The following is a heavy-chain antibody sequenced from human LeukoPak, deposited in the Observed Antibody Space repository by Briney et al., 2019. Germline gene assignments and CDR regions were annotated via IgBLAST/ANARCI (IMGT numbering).Heavy chain of an antibody. D-gene: IGHD3-10*01. Sequence: EASVKVSCKASGYTFTGYYMHWVRQAPGQGLEWMGWINPNSGGTNYAQKFQGWVTMTRDTSISTAYVELSRLRSDDTAVYYCARDALYGSGSSAGGQGTLVTVSS. CDR3: ARDALYGSGSSA. CDR2: INPNSGGT. J-gene: IGHJ4*02. V-gene: IGHV1-2*04. CDR1: GYTFTGYY.